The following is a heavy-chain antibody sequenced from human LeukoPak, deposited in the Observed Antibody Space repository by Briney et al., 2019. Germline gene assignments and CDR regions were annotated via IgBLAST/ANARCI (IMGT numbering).Heavy chain of an antibody. CDR1: GGSFSGYY. J-gene: IGHJ6*03. V-gene: IGHV4-34*01. D-gene: IGHD6-19*01. Sequence: SETLSLTCAVYGGSFSGYYWSWIRQPPGKGLEWIGEINHSGSTNYNPSLKSRVTISVDTSKNQFSLKLSSVTAADTAVYYCASLAVAGYYYYYYYMDVWGKGTTVTISS. CDR3: ASLAVAGYYYYYYYMDV. CDR2: INHSGST.